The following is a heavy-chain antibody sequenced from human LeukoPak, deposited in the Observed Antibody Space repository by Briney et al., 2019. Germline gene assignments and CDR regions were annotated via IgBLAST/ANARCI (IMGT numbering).Heavy chain of an antibody. V-gene: IGHV4-4*07. CDR3: ARAPFPGIAAAGNFDY. CDR1: GGSISSYY. Sequence: SETLSLTCTVSGGSISSYYWSWIRQPAGKGLEWIGRIYTSGSTNYNPSLKSRVTMSVDTSKNQFSLKLSSVTAADTAVYYCARAPFPGIAAAGNFDYWGQGTLVTVSS. J-gene: IGHJ4*02. CDR2: IYTSGST. D-gene: IGHD6-13*01.